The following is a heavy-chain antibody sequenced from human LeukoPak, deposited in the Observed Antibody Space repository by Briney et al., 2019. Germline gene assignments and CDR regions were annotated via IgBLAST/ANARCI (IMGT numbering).Heavy chain of an antibody. CDR1: GYSFTSYW. Sequence: KLGESLKISCKGSGYSFTSYWIGWVRQMPGKGLEWMGIIYPGDSDTRYSPSFQGQVTISADKSISTAYLQWSSLKASDTAMYYCARKYCSSTSCYGAFDMWGQGTMVTVSS. V-gene: IGHV5-51*01. CDR2: IYPGDSDT. CDR3: ARKYCSSTSCYGAFDM. D-gene: IGHD2-2*01. J-gene: IGHJ3*02.